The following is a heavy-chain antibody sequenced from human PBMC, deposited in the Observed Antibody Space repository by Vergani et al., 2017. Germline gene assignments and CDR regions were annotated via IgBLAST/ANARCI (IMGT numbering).Heavy chain of an antibody. CDR3: AKGPRGYSYHAFDI. J-gene: IGHJ3*02. V-gene: IGHV3-30*18. Sequence: QVQLVESGGGVVQPGRSLRLSCAASGFTFRSYGMHWVRQAPGKGLEWVAVISYDGSNKYYADSVKGRFTISRDNSKNTLYLQMNSLRAEDTAVYYCAKGPRGYSYHAFDIWGQGTMVTVSS. CDR2: ISYDGSNK. CDR1: GFTFRSYG. D-gene: IGHD5-18*01.